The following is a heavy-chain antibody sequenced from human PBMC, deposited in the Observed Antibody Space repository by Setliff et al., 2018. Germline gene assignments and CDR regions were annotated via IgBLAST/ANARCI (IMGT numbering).Heavy chain of an antibody. J-gene: IGHJ1*01. D-gene: IGHD1-26*01. Sequence: SETLSLTCNVSGDSIGNYYWSWLRQSPGRGLEWIGYVDHSDYANYNPSLKRRVTISVDTSKNQFSLRLSLVTATDTATYYCARQKEYSGRSCFQHWGQGIPVTVSS. V-gene: IGHV4-59*08. CDR1: GDSIGNYY. CDR3: ARQKEYSGRSCFQH. CDR2: VDHSDYA.